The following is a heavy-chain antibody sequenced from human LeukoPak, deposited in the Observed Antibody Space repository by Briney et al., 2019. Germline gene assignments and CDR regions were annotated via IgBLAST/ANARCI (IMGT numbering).Heavy chain of an antibody. CDR1: GYTLTDHY. V-gene: IGHV1-2*02. CDR2: IDPNSGGT. J-gene: IGHJ4*02. CDR3: ARMVYGSYY. D-gene: IGHD1-26*01. Sequence: ASVKVSCKASGYTLTDHYMHWLRQAPGQGLGWMGWIDPNSGGTKYGQKFQGRVTMTRDTSINTAYMELSSLTSDDTAVFYCARMVYGSYYWGQGTLVTVSS.